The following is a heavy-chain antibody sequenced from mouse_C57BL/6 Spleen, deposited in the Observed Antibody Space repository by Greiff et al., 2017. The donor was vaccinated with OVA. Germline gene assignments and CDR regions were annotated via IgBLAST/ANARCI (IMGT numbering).Heavy chain of an antibody. CDR3: ASLIYYDYDGAMDY. CDR1: GFTFSDYG. J-gene: IGHJ4*01. CDR2: ISSGSSTI. V-gene: IGHV5-17*01. D-gene: IGHD2-4*01. Sequence: EVNLVESGGGLVKPGGSLKLSCAASGFTFSDYGMHWVRQAPEKGLEWVAYISSGSSTIYYADTVKGRFTISRDNAKNTLFLQMTSLRSEDTAMYYCASLIYYDYDGAMDYWGQGTSVTVSS.